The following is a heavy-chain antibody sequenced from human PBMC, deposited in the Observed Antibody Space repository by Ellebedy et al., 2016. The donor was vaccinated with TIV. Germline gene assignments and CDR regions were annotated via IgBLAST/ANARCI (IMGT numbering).Heavy chain of an antibody. CDR3: TRSHDY. CDR2: IWYDGSNK. CDR1: GFTFSSYA. Sequence: GESLKISXAASGFTFSSYAMHWVRQAPGKGLEWVAVIWYDGSNKYYADSVKGRFTISRDNSKNTLYLQMNSLKTEDTAVYYCTRSHDYWGQGTLVTVSS. V-gene: IGHV3-33*08. J-gene: IGHJ4*02.